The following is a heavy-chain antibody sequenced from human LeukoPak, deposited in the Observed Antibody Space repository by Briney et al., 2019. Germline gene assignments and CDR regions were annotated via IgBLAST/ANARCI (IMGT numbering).Heavy chain of an antibody. CDR2: IHYDSSTE. J-gene: IGHJ4*02. Sequence: PGGSLRLSCAASGFAFSSYGMHWVRQAPGKGLEWVAYIHYDSSTEDYADSVKGRFTISRDNAKNSLYLQMNSLRAEDTALYYCAKSHYGSGSYLFDYWGQGTLVTVSS. CDR1: GFAFSSYG. D-gene: IGHD3-10*01. CDR3: AKSHYGSGSYLFDY. V-gene: IGHV3-30*02.